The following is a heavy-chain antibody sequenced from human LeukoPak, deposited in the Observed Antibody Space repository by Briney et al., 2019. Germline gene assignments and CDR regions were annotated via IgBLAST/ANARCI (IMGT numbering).Heavy chain of an antibody. Sequence: SETLSLTCTVSGYSISSGYYWSWIRQPAGQGLEYIGRMYTSGSTNYNPSLKSRVTISVDTSKNQFSLKLSSVTAADTAVYYCARGYDGSGYYYRNWYFDLWGRGTLVTVSS. D-gene: IGHD3-22*01. CDR2: MYTSGST. CDR1: GYSISSGYY. CDR3: ARGYDGSGYYYRNWYFDL. V-gene: IGHV4-61*02. J-gene: IGHJ2*01.